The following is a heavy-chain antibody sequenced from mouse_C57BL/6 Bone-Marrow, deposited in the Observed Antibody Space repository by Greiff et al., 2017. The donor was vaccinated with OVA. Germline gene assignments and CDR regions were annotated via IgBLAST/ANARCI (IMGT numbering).Heavy chain of an antibody. CDR3: TGNGSSPIYWYFDV. D-gene: IGHD1-1*01. CDR1: GFTFSNYW. Sequence: EVKLEESGGGLVQPGGSMKLSCVASGFTFSNYWMNWVRQSPEKGLEWVAQIRLKSDNYATHYAESVKGRFTISRDDSKSSVYLQMNNLRAEDTGIYYCTGNGSSPIYWYFDVWGTGTTVTVSS. J-gene: IGHJ1*03. V-gene: IGHV6-3*01. CDR2: IRLKSDNYAT.